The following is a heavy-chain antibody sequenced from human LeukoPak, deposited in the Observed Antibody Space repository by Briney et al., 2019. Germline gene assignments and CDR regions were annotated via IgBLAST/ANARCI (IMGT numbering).Heavy chain of an antibody. CDR2: LNWNGGST. V-gene: IGHV3-20*04. Sequence: GGSLRLSCAASGFTFDPHGMTWVRQAPGKGLEWVSGLNWNGGSTGYADSLQGRFTISRDNAKNSLYLQMTSLRAEDTALYYCARTRSSGGYSGADYWGQGTLVTVSS. D-gene: IGHD1-26*01. J-gene: IGHJ4*02. CDR1: GFTFDPHG. CDR3: ARTRSSGGYSGADY.